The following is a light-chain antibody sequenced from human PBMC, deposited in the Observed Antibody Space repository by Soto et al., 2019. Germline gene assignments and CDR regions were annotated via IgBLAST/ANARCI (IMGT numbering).Light chain of an antibody. CDR2: ATS. CDR3: QQYNIWPLT. CDR1: QHVTTT. Sequence: IVLTQSPATLSLSPGERATLSCTASQHVTTTYIAWYQQKFGQAPRLLIYATSTRATGIPARFSASGSGTDFSLTISSLQSEDFAVYFCQQYNIWPLTFGGGTKVEVK. J-gene: IGKJ4*01. V-gene: IGKV3-15*01.